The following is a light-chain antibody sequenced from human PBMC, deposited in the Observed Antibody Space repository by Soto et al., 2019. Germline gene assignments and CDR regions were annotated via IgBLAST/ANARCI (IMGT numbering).Light chain of an antibody. CDR3: QQLNSYPLT. V-gene: IGKV1-9*01. J-gene: IGKJ4*01. CDR2: DAS. Sequence: DIQLTQSPSFLSASVGDRVTITCRASQGISSYLAWYLQNPGKAPKLLIYDASTLQSGVPSRFSGSGSGTDFTLTISSLQPEDFATYYCQQLNSYPLTFGGGTKVDI. CDR1: QGISSY.